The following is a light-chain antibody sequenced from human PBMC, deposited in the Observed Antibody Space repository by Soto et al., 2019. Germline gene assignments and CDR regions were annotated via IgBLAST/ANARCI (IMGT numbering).Light chain of an antibody. J-gene: IGKJ4*01. CDR1: QDISDY. V-gene: IGKV1-33*01. CDR3: QQYDNIPLT. CDR2: DAS. Sequence: DFQMTQSPSSLSASVGDRVTITCQASQDISDYLNWYQQKPGAAPKLLIYDASNLQAGVPSRFSGSGSGTEFTFTISSPQPEDVATYYCQQYDNIPLTFGGGTKVDIK.